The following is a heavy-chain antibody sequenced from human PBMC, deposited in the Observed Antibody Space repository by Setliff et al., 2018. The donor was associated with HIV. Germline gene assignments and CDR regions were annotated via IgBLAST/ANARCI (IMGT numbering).Heavy chain of an antibody. CDR3: ARSPGIAAAVGNYYYYMDV. J-gene: IGHJ6*03. V-gene: IGHV4-39*01. CDR2: IYFSGST. Sequence: SETLSLTCAVSGVSISSSSYFWGWIRRPPGTGLDWIGSIYFSGSTYYNPSLESRVTISMDTSKNQFSLKLTSVTAADTAVYYCARSPGIAAAVGNYYYYMDVWGKGTTVTVSS. CDR1: GVSISSSSYF. D-gene: IGHD6-13*01.